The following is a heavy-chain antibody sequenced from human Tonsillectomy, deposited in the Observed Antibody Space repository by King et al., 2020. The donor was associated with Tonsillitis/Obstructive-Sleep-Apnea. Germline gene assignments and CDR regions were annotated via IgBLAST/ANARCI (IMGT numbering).Heavy chain of an antibody. D-gene: IGHD2-2*01. CDR1: GYTFTGYY. V-gene: IGHV1-2*02. J-gene: IGHJ4*02. CDR2: INPNSGGT. Sequence: QLVQSGAEVKKPGASVKVSCKASGYTFTGYYIHWVRQAPGQGLEWMGWINPNSGGTNYAQKFQGRVTLTRDTSISTAYMELSRLKSDDTAVYYCARAPWGYCGSTSCHFDYWGQGTLVTVSS. CDR3: ARAPWGYCGSTSCHFDY.